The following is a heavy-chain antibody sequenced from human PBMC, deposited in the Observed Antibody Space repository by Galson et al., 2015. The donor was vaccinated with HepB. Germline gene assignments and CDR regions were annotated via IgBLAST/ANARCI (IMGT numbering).Heavy chain of an antibody. V-gene: IGHV1-69*13. CDR3: ARDPGDYGDFKFDY. D-gene: IGHD4-17*01. J-gene: IGHJ4*02. CDR2: IIPIFGTA. Sequence: SVKVSCKASGGTFSSYAISWVRQAPGRGLEWMGGIIPIFGTANYAQKFQGRVTITADESTSTAYMELSSLRSEDTAVYYCARDPGDYGDFKFDYWGQGTLVTVSS. CDR1: GGTFSSYA.